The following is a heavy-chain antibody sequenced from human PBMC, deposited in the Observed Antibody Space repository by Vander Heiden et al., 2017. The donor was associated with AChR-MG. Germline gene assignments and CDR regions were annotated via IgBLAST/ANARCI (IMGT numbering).Heavy chain of an antibody. CDR2: IYPGDSDT. D-gene: IGHD6-6*01. V-gene: IGHV5-51*01. J-gene: IGHJ3*02. CDR1: GYSFTSYW. Sequence: EVQLVQSGAEVKKPGESLKISCKGSGYSFTSYWIGWVRQMPGKGLEWMGIIYPGDSDTRYSPSFQGQVTIAADKSISTAYLQWSSLKASDTAMYYCARVYSSSSFPISATDDAFDIWVHVRMVTVSS. CDR3: ARVYSSSSFPISATDDAFDI.